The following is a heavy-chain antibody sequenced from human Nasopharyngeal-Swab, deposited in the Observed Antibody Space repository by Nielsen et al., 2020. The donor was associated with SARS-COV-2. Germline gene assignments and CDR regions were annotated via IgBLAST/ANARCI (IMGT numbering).Heavy chain of an antibody. J-gene: IGHJ4*02. CDR2: ISNSSSTI. V-gene: IGHV3-48*03. Sequence: WIRQPPGKGLEWMSYISNSSSTIFYADSERGRFTISRDSAKESLYMQMNSLRAEDTGVYYCAKDQRGYDATQGGYWGQGTLVTVSS. CDR3: AKDQRGYDATQGGY. D-gene: IGHD5-12*01.